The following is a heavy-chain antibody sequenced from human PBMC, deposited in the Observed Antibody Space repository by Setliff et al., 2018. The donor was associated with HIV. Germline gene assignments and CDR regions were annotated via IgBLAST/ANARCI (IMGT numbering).Heavy chain of an antibody. J-gene: IGHJ3*02. CDR1: GDSVTTSSW. Sequence: PSETLSLTCAVSGDSVTTSSWWSWVRQSPGRGLEWIGYIYYSGETNYNPSLKSRVTFSVDTSKNQFSLKLSSVTAADSAVYYCARDYYNFQDMWGQGTMVTVSS. D-gene: IGHD3-3*01. CDR3: ARDYYNFQDM. CDR2: IYYSGET. V-gene: IGHV4-61*01.